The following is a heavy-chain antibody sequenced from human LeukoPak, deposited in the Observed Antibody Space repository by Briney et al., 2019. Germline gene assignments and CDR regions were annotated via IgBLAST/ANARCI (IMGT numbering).Heavy chain of an antibody. J-gene: IGHJ4*02. V-gene: IGHV3-7*01. Sequence: PGGSLRLSCVASGFTFKNYWMSWVRQTPEKGLEWVANIKGDGSERYSVEGRFTTSRDIAKNSVFLQMNSLRAEDTAVYYCVRDGSTGWYFDYWGQGTLATVTS. CDR3: VRDGSTGWYFDY. CDR1: GFTFKNYW. CDR2: IKGDGSER. D-gene: IGHD6-19*01.